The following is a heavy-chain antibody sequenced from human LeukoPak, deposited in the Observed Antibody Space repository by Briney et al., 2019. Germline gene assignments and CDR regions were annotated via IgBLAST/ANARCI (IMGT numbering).Heavy chain of an antibody. Sequence: GASLQISCRGAGDSFTNYWIGWGRRMPGKGLEWMGIIDPGDSDTRYSPSFQGQVTISADKSISTAYLRWSSLKASDTAMYYCAIAGDSTPRCYRCFNYWGQGTLVSVSS. CDR3: AIAGDSTPRCYRCFNY. D-gene: IGHD2-2*02. CDR2: IDPGDSDT. CDR1: GDSFTNYW. J-gene: IGHJ4*02. V-gene: IGHV5-51*01.